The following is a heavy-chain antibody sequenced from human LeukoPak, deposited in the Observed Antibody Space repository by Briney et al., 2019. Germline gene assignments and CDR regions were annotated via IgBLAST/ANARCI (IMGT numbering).Heavy chain of an antibody. D-gene: IGHD2-15*01. V-gene: IGHV1-2*02. CDR3: ARDGDIVVVVAATNFDY. CDR1: GYTFTGYY. CDR2: INPNSGGK. Sequence: ASVKVSCKASGYTFTGYYMHWVRQAPGQGLEWMGWINPNSGGKNYAQKVQGRVTMTRDTSISTAYMELSRLRSDDTAVYYCARDGDIVVVVAATNFDYWGQGTLVTVSS. J-gene: IGHJ4*02.